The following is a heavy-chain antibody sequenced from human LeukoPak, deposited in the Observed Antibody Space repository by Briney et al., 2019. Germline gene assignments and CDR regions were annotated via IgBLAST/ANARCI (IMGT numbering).Heavy chain of an antibody. CDR3: AQGGRITMVRGVQRDHYFNY. D-gene: IGHD3-10*01. Sequence: PGGSLRLSCAASGFTFSSYAMSWVRQAPGKGLEWVTFIRYDGSYKYYADSVKGRFSISRDNSKNTLYLQMNSLRAEDTAVYYCAQGGRITMVRGVQRDHYFNYWGQGTLVTVSS. J-gene: IGHJ4*02. V-gene: IGHV3-30*02. CDR1: GFTFSSYA. CDR2: IRYDGSYK.